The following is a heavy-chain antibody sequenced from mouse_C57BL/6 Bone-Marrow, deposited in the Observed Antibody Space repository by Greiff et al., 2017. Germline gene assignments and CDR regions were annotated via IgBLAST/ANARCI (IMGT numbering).Heavy chain of an antibody. CDR2: IWGGGST. V-gene: IGHV2-9*01. D-gene: IGHD2-2*01. J-gene: IGHJ4*01. Sequence: VNVVESGPGLVAPSQSLSITCTVSGFSLTSYGVDWVRQPPGKGLEWLGVIWGGGSTNYNSALMSRLSISKDNSKSQVFLKMNSLQTDDTSMYYGATLWLRRRDYAMDYWGQGTSVTVSS. CDR1: GFSLTSYG. CDR3: ATLWLRRRDYAMDY.